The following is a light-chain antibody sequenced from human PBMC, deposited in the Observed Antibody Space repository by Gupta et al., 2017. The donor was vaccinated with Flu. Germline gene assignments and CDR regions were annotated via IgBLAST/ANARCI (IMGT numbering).Light chain of an antibody. CDR2: GAS. Sequence: EIVMMPSPAPLSVSPGEIVTRSCRASQSVSTDLYWYQQKPGQAPRLLIYGASTRATGIPARFSGSGSGTEFTLTISSRQSEDFAVYYCQHENNCPVAFGQGTKVEIK. V-gene: IGKV3-15*01. J-gene: IGKJ1*01. CDR3: QHENNCPVA. CDR1: QSVSTD.